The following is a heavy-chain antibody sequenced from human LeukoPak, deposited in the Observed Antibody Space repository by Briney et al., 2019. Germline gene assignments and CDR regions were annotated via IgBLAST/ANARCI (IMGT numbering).Heavy chain of an antibody. CDR3: ARDPPLHYYDSSGSFKDY. D-gene: IGHD3-22*01. J-gene: IGHJ4*02. CDR2: ISAYNGNT. CDR1: GYTFTSYG. Sequence: GASVKVPCKASGYTFTSYGISWVRQATGQGLEWMGWISAYNGNTNYAQKLQGRVTMTTDTSTSTAYMELRSLRSDDTAVYYCARDPPLHYYDSSGSFKDYWGQGTLVTVSS. V-gene: IGHV1-18*01.